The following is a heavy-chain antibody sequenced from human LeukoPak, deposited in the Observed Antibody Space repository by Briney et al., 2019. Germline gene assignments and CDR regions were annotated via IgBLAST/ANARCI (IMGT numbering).Heavy chain of an antibody. CDR2: ISAYNGNT. D-gene: IGHD3-9*01. CDR3: ARGRITIFTPVGFDY. J-gene: IGHJ4*02. V-gene: IGHV1-18*01. Sequence: GASVKVSCKASGYTFTSYGISWVRQAPGQGLEWMGWISAYNGNTNYAQKLQGRVTMTTDTSTSTAYMELRSLRSDDTAVYYCARGRITIFTPVGFDYWGQGTLVTVSS. CDR1: GYTFTSYG.